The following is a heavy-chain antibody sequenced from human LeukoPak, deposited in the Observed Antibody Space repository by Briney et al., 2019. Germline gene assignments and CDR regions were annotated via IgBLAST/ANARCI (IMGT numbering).Heavy chain of an antibody. J-gene: IGHJ4*02. CDR1: GFTFNVYG. V-gene: IGHV3-33*01. CDR2: IWNDGSNK. Sequence: GMSLRLSCAASGFTFNVYGIHWVRQAPGKGLEWVAVIWNDGSNKYYADSVKGRFTISRDNSKDTLYLQMNSLRVEDTAVYYCARAVGPLDYWGQGTLVTVSS. CDR3: ARAVGPLDY. D-gene: IGHD3-16*01.